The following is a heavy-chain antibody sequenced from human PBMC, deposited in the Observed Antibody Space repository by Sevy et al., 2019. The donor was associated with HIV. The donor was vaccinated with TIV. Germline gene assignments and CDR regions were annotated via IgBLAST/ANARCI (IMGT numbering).Heavy chain of an antibody. D-gene: IGHD3-10*01. V-gene: IGHV3-30*02. CDR2: IRYDGSNK. CDR3: AKDPHTGSGSYYIFDY. J-gene: IGHJ4*02. Sequence: GGSLRLSCAASGFTFSSYGMHWVRQAPGKGLEWVAFIRYDGSNKYYADSVKGRFTISRDNSKNTLYLQMNSLRAEDTAGYYCAKDPHTGSGSYYIFDYWGQGTLVTVSS. CDR1: GFTFSSYG.